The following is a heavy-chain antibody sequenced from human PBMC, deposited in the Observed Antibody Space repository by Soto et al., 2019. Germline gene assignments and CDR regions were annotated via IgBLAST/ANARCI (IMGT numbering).Heavy chain of an antibody. J-gene: IGHJ4*02. CDR3: ARDQFDSYGPKGGLDY. Sequence: QVQLVQSGAEVKKPGASVKVSCKASGYTFTSYGISWVRQAPGQGLEWMGWISAYNGNTNYAQKLQGRVTMTTDTSKSTAYMELRSLRPDDTAVYYCARDQFDSYGPKGGLDYWGQGTLVTVSS. CDR1: GYTFTSYG. V-gene: IGHV1-18*01. CDR2: ISAYNGNT. D-gene: IGHD5-18*01.